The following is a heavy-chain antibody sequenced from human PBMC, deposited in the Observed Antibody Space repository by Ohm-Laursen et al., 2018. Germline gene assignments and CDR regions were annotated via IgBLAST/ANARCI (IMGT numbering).Heavy chain of an antibody. Sequence: SLRLSCSASGFTFSRYSMNWVRQAPGKGLEWVSYISSSSSTIYYADSVKGRFTISRDNAKNSLYLQMNSLRAEDTAVYYCASAGRDGYNSGAFDIWGQGTMVAVSS. CDR1: GFTFSRYS. D-gene: IGHD5-24*01. CDR3: ASAGRDGYNSGAFDI. CDR2: ISSSSSTI. J-gene: IGHJ3*02. V-gene: IGHV3-48*01.